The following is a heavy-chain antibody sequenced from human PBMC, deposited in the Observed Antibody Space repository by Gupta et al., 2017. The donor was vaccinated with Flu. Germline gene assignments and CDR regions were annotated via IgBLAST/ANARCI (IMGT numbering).Heavy chain of an antibody. J-gene: IGHJ3*02. V-gene: IGHV3-15*01. D-gene: IGHD3-3*01. Sequence: EVQLVESGAGWAKPGVSLRLSCPASGLPFINACMPWVRQAPGKGLEWVGRIKSETDGGTTDYDTPVKGRFSISRDDSKNTVYLQMNTRKSDDTAVYYCTTGWGISVFGVVIIQNAFDIWGQGTMVTVSS. CDR2: IKSETDGGTT. CDR1: GLPFINAC. CDR3: TTGWGISVFGVVIIQNAFDI.